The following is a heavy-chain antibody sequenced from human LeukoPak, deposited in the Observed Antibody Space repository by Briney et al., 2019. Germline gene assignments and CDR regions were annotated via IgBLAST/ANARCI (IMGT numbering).Heavy chain of an antibody. D-gene: IGHD2-8*01. CDR3: ARASSFVLMGSYGVGAFDI. Sequence: PGGSLRLFCAASGFTFSSYSLNWVRQAPGKGLEWVSSISSSSNYIYYADSVKGRFTISRDDAKNSLYLQMNSLRAEDTAVYYSARASSFVLMGSYGVGAFDIWGQGTMVTVSS. CDR1: GFTFSSYS. V-gene: IGHV3-21*01. CDR2: ISSSSNYI. J-gene: IGHJ3*02.